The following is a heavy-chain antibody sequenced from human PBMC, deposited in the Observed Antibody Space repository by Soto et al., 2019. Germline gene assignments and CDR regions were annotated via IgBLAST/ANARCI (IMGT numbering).Heavy chain of an antibody. V-gene: IGHV4-30-4*01. CDR3: ARDGGGYYSFDY. CDR1: GGSISSGDYY. J-gene: IGHJ4*02. Sequence: SETLSLTCTVSGGSISSGDYYWSWIRQPPGRGLEWIGYIYYSGSTYYNPSLKSRVTISVDTSKNQLSLKLSSVTAADTAIYYCARDGGGYYSFDYWGQGTPVTVSS. D-gene: IGHD1-26*01. CDR2: IYYSGST.